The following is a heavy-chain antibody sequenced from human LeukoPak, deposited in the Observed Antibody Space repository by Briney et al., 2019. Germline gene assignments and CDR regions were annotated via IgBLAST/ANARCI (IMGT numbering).Heavy chain of an antibody. CDR3: ARRYCSSTSCLLSWFDP. V-gene: IGHV4-39*01. CDR2: IYYSGST. J-gene: IGHJ5*02. Sequence: SETLSLTCTVSGGSISSSSYYWGWIRRPPGKGLEWIGSIYYSGSTYYNPSLKSRVTISVDTSKNQFSLKLSSVTAADTAVYYCARRYCSSTSCLLSWFDPWGQGTLVTVSS. CDR1: GGSISSSSYY. D-gene: IGHD2-2*01.